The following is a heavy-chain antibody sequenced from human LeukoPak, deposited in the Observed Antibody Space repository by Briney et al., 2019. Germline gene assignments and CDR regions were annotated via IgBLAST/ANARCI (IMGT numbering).Heavy chain of an antibody. D-gene: IGHD4/OR15-4a*01. Sequence: SETLSLTCTVSGGSISSSTYYWGWIRQPPGKGLEWIGSIYYSGSTYYNPSLKSRVTISVDRSKNQFSLKLSSVTAADTAVYYCARGIDYRAFDIWGQGTMVTGSS. CDR1: GGSISSSTYY. J-gene: IGHJ3*02. CDR2: IYYSGST. CDR3: ARGIDYRAFDI. V-gene: IGHV4-39*07.